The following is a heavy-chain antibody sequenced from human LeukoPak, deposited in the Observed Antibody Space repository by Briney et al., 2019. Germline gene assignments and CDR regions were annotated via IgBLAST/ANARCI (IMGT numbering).Heavy chain of an antibody. CDR2: IYTSAST. V-gene: IGHV4-4*07. D-gene: IGHD6-19*01. CDR1: GGSISNYY. J-gene: IGHJ4*02. CDR3: ARVGTSGWHYFDD. Sequence: PSETLSLTCTVSGGSISNYYWSWIRQPAGKGLEWIGHIYTSASTNYNPSLRSRVTMSLDTSKNQFSLELNSVTAADTAAYYCARVGTSGWHYFDDWGQGTLVTVFS.